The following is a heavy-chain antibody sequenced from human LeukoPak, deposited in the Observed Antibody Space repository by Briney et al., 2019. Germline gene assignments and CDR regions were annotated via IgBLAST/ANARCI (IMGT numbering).Heavy chain of an antibody. CDR2: IYHSGST. J-gene: IGHJ5*02. CDR1: GGSISSCGYY. Sequence: SETLSLTCTVSGGSISSCGYYWSWIRQHPGKGLEWIGYIYHSGSTYYNPSLKSRVTISVDTSKNQFSLKLSSVTAADTAVYYCAREYCISTSCYWFDPWGQGTLVTVSS. D-gene: IGHD2-2*01. V-gene: IGHV4-31*03. CDR3: AREYCISTSCYWFDP.